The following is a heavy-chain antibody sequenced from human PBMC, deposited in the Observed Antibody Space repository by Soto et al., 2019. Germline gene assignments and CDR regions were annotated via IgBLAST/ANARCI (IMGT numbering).Heavy chain of an antibody. Sequence: EVQLLESGGGLVQPGGSLRLSCVASGLTFSSYAMSWVRQAPGKGLEWVSSISGSGGSTYYADSVKGRFTISRDNSKNTLYLQMNSLRAEDTAVYYCAKRGDSTSWYWFDPRGQGTLVTVSS. CDR2: ISGSGGST. CDR1: GLTFSSYA. J-gene: IGHJ5*02. CDR3: AKRGDSTSWYWFDP. V-gene: IGHV3-23*01. D-gene: IGHD6-13*01.